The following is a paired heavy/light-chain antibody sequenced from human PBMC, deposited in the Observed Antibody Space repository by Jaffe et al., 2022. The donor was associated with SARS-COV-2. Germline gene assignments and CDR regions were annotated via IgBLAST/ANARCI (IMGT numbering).Heavy chain of an antibody. J-gene: IGHJ4*02. D-gene: IGHD2-8*01. CDR1: GGSISSYY. V-gene: IGHV4-59*01. CDR3: ASTNQWLSWYY. CDR2: INYSGST. Sequence: QVQLQESGPGLLRPSETLSLTCTVSGGSISSYYWSWIRQPPGKGLEWIGYINYSGSTEYNPSLQSRVTISRDTSKNQLSLKLSSVTAADTAMYYCASTNQWLSWYYWGQGSLVTVSS.
Light chain of an antibody. CDR1: QSVSSN. J-gene: IGKJ4*01. Sequence: EIVMTQSPGTLSVSPGERATLSCRASQSVSSNLAWYRQKPGQAPSLLIYGASTGATGVPARFSGSGSGTEFTLTISSLQSEDFAVYYCQQYNNWPLTFGGGTTVEI. CDR3: QQYNNWPLT. V-gene: IGKV3-15*01. CDR2: GAS.